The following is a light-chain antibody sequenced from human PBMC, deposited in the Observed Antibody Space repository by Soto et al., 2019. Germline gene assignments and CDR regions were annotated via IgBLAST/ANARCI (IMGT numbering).Light chain of an antibody. V-gene: IGKV1-5*03. CDR3: QQYNSYLWT. CDR1: QTISSW. CDR2: KAS. J-gene: IGKJ1*01. Sequence: DIQLTQSPSTLSGSLGDRGTLSCRASQTISSWLAWYQQKPGKPPKILIYKASTLKSGVPSRFSGSGSGTECTLTISRLQPDDFETYYCQQYNSYLWTFGQGTKVDIK.